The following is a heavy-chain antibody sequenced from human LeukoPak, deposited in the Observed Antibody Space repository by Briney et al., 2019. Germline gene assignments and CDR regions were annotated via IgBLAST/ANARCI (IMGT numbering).Heavy chain of an antibody. CDR2: IWYDGSNK. CDR3: AKGGYDYDISGYGY. V-gene: IGHV3-33*03. Sequence: GGSLRLSCAASGLSLSSYWMKWVRQAPGKGLEWVAVIWYDGSNKYYADSVKGRFTISRDNSKNTLYLQMNSLRAEDTAVYYCAKGGYDYDISGYGYWGQGTLVTVSS. J-gene: IGHJ4*02. CDR1: GLSLSSYW. D-gene: IGHD3-22*01.